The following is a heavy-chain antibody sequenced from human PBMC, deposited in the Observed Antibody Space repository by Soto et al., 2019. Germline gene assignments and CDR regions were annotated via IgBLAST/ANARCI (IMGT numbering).Heavy chain of an antibody. Sequence: RSLTYTVSGGSVANSSYYWGWLRKSPGKGLEWIGSVYYRGRSYSKSSVKSRVAISVDTSKNRFSLSLNSVTASDTAVYFCVSQRTTVPTQAYFDYWGPG. J-gene: IGHJ4*02. CDR1: GGSVANSSYY. CDR2: VYYRGRS. V-gene: IGHV4-39*01. CDR3: VSQRTTVPTQAYFDY. D-gene: IGHD4-17*01.